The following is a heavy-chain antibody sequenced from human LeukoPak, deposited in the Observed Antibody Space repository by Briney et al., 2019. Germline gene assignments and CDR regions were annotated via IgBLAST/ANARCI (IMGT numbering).Heavy chain of an antibody. Sequence: SETLSLTCTVSGGSISSSSYYWGWIRQPPGKGLEWIRSIYYSGSTYYNPSLKSRVTISVDTSKNQFSLKLSSVTAADTAVYYCARLTSYGSGSYSFDYWGQGTLVTVSS. J-gene: IGHJ4*02. V-gene: IGHV4-39*01. D-gene: IGHD3-10*01. CDR3: ARLTSYGSGSYSFDY. CDR2: IYYSGST. CDR1: GGSISSSSYY.